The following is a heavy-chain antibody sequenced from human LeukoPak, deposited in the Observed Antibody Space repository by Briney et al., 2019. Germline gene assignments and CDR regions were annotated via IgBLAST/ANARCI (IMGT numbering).Heavy chain of an antibody. V-gene: IGHV3-33*06. CDR3: AKDGRGAYYYDSSGFYFDY. CDR2: IWYDGSNK. D-gene: IGHD3-22*01. J-gene: IGHJ4*02. Sequence: GGSLRLSCAASGFTFSSYGMHWVRQAPGKGLEWVAVIWYDGSNKYYADSVKGRFTISRDNSKNTLYPQMNSLRAEDTAVYYCAKDGRGAYYYDSSGFYFDYWGQGTLVTVSS. CDR1: GFTFSSYG.